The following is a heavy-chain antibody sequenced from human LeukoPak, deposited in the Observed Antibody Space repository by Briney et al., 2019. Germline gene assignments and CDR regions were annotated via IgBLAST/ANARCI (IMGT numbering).Heavy chain of an antibody. CDR1: GFTFSSYG. CDR2: IRYDGSNK. CDR3: TRAGFYYDSSPYYRPIDY. J-gene: IGHJ4*02. V-gene: IGHV3-30*02. Sequence: GGSLRLSCAASGFTFSSYGMHWVRQAPGKGLEWVAFIRYDGSNKYYADSVKGRFTISRDNSKNTLYLQMNSLRAEDTAVYYCTRAGFYYDSSPYYRPIDYWGQGSLVTVSP. D-gene: IGHD3-22*01.